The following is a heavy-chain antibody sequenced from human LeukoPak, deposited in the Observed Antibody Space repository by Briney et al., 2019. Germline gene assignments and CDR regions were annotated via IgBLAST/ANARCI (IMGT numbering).Heavy chain of an antibody. Sequence: GASVKVSCKASGGTFSSYSITWVRQAPGQGLEWMGGIMPLFNTANYAQQFQGRVTITTDESTSTAYMELSSLRSEDTAVYYCARGYSGSYYLLDWFDPWGQGTLVTVSS. CDR2: IMPLFNTA. CDR3: ARGYSGSYYLLDWFDP. D-gene: IGHD1-26*01. V-gene: IGHV1-69*05. J-gene: IGHJ5*02. CDR1: GGTFSSYS.